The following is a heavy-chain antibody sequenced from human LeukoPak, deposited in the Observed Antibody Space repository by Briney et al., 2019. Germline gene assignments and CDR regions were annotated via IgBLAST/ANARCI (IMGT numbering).Heavy chain of an antibody. Sequence: SETLSLTCSVSGGSINGGSYYWSWIRQPAGKPLEWIGHIFTTGSTSYNPSLRTRVTISEDSSKDQFSLNLKSVTAADTAVYYCARVSGLGHYNYYYYMDVWGKGTTVTVSS. D-gene: IGHD3-10*01. V-gene: IGHV4-61*09. CDR1: GGSINGGSYY. CDR2: IFTTGST. J-gene: IGHJ6*03. CDR3: ARVSGLGHYNYYYYMDV.